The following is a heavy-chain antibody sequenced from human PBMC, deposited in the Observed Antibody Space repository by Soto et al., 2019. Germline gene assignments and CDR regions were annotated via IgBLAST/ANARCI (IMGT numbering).Heavy chain of an antibody. CDR1: AGSVSSSNFY. CDR2: IDYSGST. V-gene: IGHV4-61*05. D-gene: IGHD2-2*01. CDR3: ARHLIAVPAAMQNWFDP. Sequence: SVTLSLTCTVSAGSVSSSNFYWGWIRQPPWKGLEWIGYIDYSGSTNYNPSLKSRVTISVDTSKNQFSLKLSSVTAADTAVYYCARHLIAVPAAMQNWFDPWGQGTLVTVSS. J-gene: IGHJ5*02.